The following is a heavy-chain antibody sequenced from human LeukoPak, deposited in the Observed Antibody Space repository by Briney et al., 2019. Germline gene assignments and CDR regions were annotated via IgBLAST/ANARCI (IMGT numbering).Heavy chain of an antibody. J-gene: IGHJ4*02. CDR3: ATESDGYKCYFDY. CDR2: IGGRGGST. V-gene: IGHV3-23*01. D-gene: IGHD5-24*01. Sequence: QPGGSLRLSCAASGFTFSSYAMSWVRQAPGKGLEGGSAIGGRGGSTYYADSVKGRFTISRDNSKNTLYLQMNSLRAEDTAVYYCATESDGYKCYFDYWGQGTLVTVSS. CDR1: GFTFSSYA.